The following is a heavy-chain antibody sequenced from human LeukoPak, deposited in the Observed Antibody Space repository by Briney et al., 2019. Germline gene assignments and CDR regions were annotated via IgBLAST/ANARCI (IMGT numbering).Heavy chain of an antibody. CDR1: GFTFSSYW. CDR3: ARVWSGYYFDY. V-gene: IGHV3-7*04. J-gene: IGHJ4*02. D-gene: IGHD3-3*01. Sequence: EGSLRLSCAASGFTFSSYWMSWVRQAPGKGLEWVANIKQDGSEKYYVDSVKGRFTISRDNAKNSLYLQMNSLRAEDTAVYYCARVWSGYYFDYWGQGTLVTVSS. CDR2: IKQDGSEK.